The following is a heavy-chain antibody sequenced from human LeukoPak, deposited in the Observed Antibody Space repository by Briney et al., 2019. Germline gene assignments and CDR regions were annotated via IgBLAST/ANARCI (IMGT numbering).Heavy chain of an antibody. CDR3: AIVGYCSSTSCYAVGDYYYYYYMDV. D-gene: IGHD2-2*01. CDR1: GYTFTGYY. CDR2: INPNSGGT. J-gene: IGHJ6*03. V-gene: IGHV1-2*06. Sequence: ASVKVSCKASGYTFTGYYMHWVRQAPGQGLEWMGRINPNSGGTNYAQKSQGRVTMTRDTSISTAYMELSRLRSDDTAVYYCAIVGYCSSTSCYAVGDYYYYYYMDVWGKGTTVTVSS.